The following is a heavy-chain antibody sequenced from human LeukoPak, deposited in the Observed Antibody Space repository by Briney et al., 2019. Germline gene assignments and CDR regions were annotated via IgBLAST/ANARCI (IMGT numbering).Heavy chain of an antibody. Sequence: GGSLRLSCAASGFTFDDYAMHWVRQAPGKGLEWVSLISGDGGSTYYADSVKGRSTISRDNCKNSLYLQMNSLRTEDTALYYCAKGGPNYDILTGYSFDYWGQGTLVTVSS. CDR2: ISGDGGST. D-gene: IGHD3-9*01. CDR1: GFTFDDYA. V-gene: IGHV3-43*02. CDR3: AKGGPNYDILTGYSFDY. J-gene: IGHJ4*02.